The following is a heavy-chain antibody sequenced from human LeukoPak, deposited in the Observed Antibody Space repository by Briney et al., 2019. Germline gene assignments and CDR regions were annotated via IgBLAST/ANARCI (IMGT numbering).Heavy chain of an antibody. V-gene: IGHV3-15*01. J-gene: IGHJ6*03. CDR1: GFTFSNAW. CDR2: IKSKTDGGTT. Sequence: PGGSLRLSCAASGFTFSNAWMSWVRQAPGKGLEWVGRIKSKTDGGTTDYAAPVKGRFTISRDDSKNTLYLQMNSLKTEDTAVYYCTTVPVVGAQDYYYMDVWGKGTTVTISS. D-gene: IGHD1-26*01. CDR3: TTVPVVGAQDYYYMDV.